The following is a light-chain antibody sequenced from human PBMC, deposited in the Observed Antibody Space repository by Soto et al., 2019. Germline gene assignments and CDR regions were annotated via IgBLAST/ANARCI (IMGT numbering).Light chain of an antibody. V-gene: IGKV3-15*01. Sequence: EIVMTQSPATLSLSPGEGATLSCRASQSVGTTLAWYQQKPGQAPRLLIFGASTRVTGVPARFSGSGSGTEFTLSLNSLQSEAFAVYYCHQSSTWPEYTFGQGTKLEIK. CDR2: GAS. CDR1: QSVGTT. CDR3: HQSSTWPEYT. J-gene: IGKJ2*01.